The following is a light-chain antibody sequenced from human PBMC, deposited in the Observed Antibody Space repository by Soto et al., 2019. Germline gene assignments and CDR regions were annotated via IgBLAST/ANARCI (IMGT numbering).Light chain of an antibody. CDR3: KLSGRSPGK. V-gene: IGKV3-20*01. CDR1: QTVSSGF. Sequence: CTDSQTVSSGFPAWYQQKVGQAPRLLIYGASTRATGIPDRFSGSGSGTHFTFAIGSLEPEDLAVYSRKLSGRSPGKFAQGTKVDIK. CDR2: GAS. J-gene: IGKJ1*01.